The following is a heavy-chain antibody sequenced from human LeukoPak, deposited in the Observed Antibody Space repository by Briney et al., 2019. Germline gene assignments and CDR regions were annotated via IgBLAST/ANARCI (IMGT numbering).Heavy chain of an antibody. Sequence: PGGSLRLSCAASGFTFSSYAMSWVRQAPGKGLEWVSGISGSGGSTYYADSVKGRFTISRDNSKNTLYLQMNSLRAEDTAVYYCAKDRSGWYRLVPPADYMDVWGKGTTVTVSS. D-gene: IGHD6-19*01. CDR1: GFTFSSYA. J-gene: IGHJ6*03. CDR2: ISGSGGST. V-gene: IGHV3-23*01. CDR3: AKDRSGWYRLVPPADYMDV.